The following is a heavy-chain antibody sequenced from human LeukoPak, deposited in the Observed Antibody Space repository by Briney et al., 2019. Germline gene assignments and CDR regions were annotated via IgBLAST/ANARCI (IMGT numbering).Heavy chain of an antibody. D-gene: IGHD3-10*01. Sequence: GRSLRLSCAASGFTFSSYAMHWVRQAPGKGLEWVAVISYDGSNKYYADSVKGRFTISRDNSKNTLYLQMNSLRAEDTAVYYCARDRGETNYYFDYWGQGTLVTVSS. V-gene: IGHV3-30-3*01. J-gene: IGHJ4*02. CDR3: ARDRGETNYYFDY. CDR2: ISYDGSNK. CDR1: GFTFSSYA.